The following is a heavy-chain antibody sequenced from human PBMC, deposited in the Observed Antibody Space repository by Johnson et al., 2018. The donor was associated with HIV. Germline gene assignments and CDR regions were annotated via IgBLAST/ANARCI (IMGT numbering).Heavy chain of an antibody. CDR2: ISSNGGST. D-gene: IGHD3-10*01. J-gene: IGHJ3*02. V-gene: IGHV3-64*01. Sequence: VQLVESGGGLVQPGGSLRLSCAASGFTFSSYAMHWVRQAPGKGLEYVSAISSNGGSTYYANSVDGRFTISRDNDKNTLYLEMGSLRVEDMAVYYCARSRGPMRKDAFDIWGQGTKVTVSA. CDR1: GFTFSSYA. CDR3: ARSRGPMRKDAFDI.